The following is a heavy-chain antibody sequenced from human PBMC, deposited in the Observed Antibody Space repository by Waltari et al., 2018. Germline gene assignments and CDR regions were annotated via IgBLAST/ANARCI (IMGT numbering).Heavy chain of an antibody. J-gene: IGHJ3*01. CDR1: AVSLTSNRHY. V-gene: IGHV4-39*01. CDR2: VSYSGTT. D-gene: IGHD5-12*01. CDR3: ATYIGASVGTAAFDV. Sequence: QLQLPESGPRLVRPSETLSLICRAGAVSLTSNRHYWAWIRQSPGQGLEWIGTVSYSGTTYISPSLKSRVSVSRDTSKNQVSLILGSVTAADMAVYYCATYIGASVGTAAFDVWGQGTMVTVSS.